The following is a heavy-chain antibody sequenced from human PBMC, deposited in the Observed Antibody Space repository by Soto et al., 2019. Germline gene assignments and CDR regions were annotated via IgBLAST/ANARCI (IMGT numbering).Heavy chain of an antibody. J-gene: IGHJ5*02. CDR3: ARDFISGKP. V-gene: IGHV3-48*02. D-gene: IGHD3-10*01. CDR1: VFLMYKYW. CDR2: ISSSSSVI. Sequence: TGGSLRLSFVDSVFLMYKYWMNWVRQAPGKGLEWVSYISSSSSVIYYADSVKGRFTISRDNAKNSVYLQMNRVRDEDTAVYYRARDFISGKPWGQGTLVTVSS.